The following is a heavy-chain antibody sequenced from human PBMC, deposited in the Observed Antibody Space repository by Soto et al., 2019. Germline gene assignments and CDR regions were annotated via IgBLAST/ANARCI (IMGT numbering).Heavy chain of an antibody. CDR1: GFTFRSHW. V-gene: IGHV3-7*04. D-gene: IGHD2-2*01. CDR3: TRVHMLAVPAASPWFDP. CDR2: IKTDGSEK. J-gene: IGHJ5*02. Sequence: GESLKISCAASGFTFRSHWMSWFRRAAGKGLEWVANIKTDGSEKYYADSVKGRFTVSRGNTQNSVFLQMNSLRAEDTAVYYCTRVHMLAVPAASPWFDPWGQGTRVTVSS.